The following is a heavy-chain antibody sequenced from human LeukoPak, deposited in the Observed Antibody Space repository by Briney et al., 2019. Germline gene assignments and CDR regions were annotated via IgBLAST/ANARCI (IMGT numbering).Heavy chain of an antibody. CDR3: AGANGGGHDY. J-gene: IGHJ4*02. CDR1: GYTFSTYY. D-gene: IGHD3-10*01. CDR2: IHPTDGST. Sequence: ASVKVSCKTSGYTFSTYYMHWVRQAPGQGLEWLGIIHPTDGSTSYTQKIQGRVTMTRDTATGTVYLELSSLRSEDTAVYWCAGANGGGHDYWGQGTLITVSS. V-gene: IGHV1-46*01.